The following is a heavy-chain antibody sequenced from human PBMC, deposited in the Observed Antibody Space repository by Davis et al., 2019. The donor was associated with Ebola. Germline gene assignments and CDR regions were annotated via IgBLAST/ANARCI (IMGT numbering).Heavy chain of an antibody. Sequence: PGGSLRLSCVASGFTFSSSWMHWVRQVPGKGLVWVSGVNGDGITTVYADSVKGRFTISRDNAKNTLSLQMNSLRADDTAVYYCARGAFSPGIDYWGQGTLVTVSS. CDR2: VNGDGITT. CDR1: GFTFSSSW. V-gene: IGHV3-74*01. D-gene: IGHD3-3*02. CDR3: ARGAFSPGIDY. J-gene: IGHJ4*02.